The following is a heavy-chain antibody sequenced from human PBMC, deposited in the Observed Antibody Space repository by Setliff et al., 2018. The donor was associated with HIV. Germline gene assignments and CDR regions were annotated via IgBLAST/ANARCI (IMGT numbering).Heavy chain of an antibody. CDR3: ARELVITTVYYYYGMDV. CDR1: GFTVSSNY. J-gene: IGHJ6*02. D-gene: IGHD3-22*01. V-gene: IGHV3-66*01. CDR2: IYSGGST. Sequence: GGSLILSCAASGFTVSSNYMSWVRQAPGKGLEWVSVIYSGGSTYYADSVKGRFTISRDNSKNTLYLQMNSLRAEDTAVYYCARELVITTVYYYYGMDVWGQGTTVTVSS.